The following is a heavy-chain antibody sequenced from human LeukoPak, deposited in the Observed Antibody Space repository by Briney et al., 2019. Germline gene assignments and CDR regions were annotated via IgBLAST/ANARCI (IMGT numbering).Heavy chain of an antibody. J-gene: IGHJ4*02. D-gene: IGHD5-18*01. CDR3: AKGVGYSYGQFDY. CDR1: GFTFDDYA. Sequence: GGSLRLSCAASGFTFDDYAMHWVGQAPGKGLEWVSGISWNSGSIGYADSVKGRFTISRDNSKNTLYLQMNSLRAEDTAVYYCAKGVGYSYGQFDYWGQGTLVTVSS. CDR2: ISWNSGSI. V-gene: IGHV3-9*01.